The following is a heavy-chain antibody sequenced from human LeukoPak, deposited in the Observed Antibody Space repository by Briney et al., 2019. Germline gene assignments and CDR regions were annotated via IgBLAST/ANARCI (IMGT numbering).Heavy chain of an antibody. D-gene: IGHD1-1*01. J-gene: IGHJ4*02. CDR2: ISYDGSNK. Sequence: GGSLRLSCAASGFTFSSYAMHWVRQAPGKGLEWVAVISYDGSNKYYADSVKGRFTISRDNSKNTLYLQMNSLRAEDTAVYYCARAPPGTTLYYFDYWGQGTLVTVSS. V-gene: IGHV3-30*04. CDR1: GFTFSSYA. CDR3: ARAPPGTTLYYFDY.